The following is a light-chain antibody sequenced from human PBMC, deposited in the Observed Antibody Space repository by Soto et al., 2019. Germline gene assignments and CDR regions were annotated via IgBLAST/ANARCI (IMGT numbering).Light chain of an antibody. CDR2: DAS. V-gene: IGKV1-5*01. CDR1: QSIGTW. Sequence: DIQMTQSPSTLSASVGDRVTITCRASQSIGTWLAWYQHRPGKAPSLLIYDASTLRSGVPSRFSGSGSWTEFTLTISSLQADDFATYYCQQSDTYPLTFGQGTRLDIK. J-gene: IGKJ5*01. CDR3: QQSDTYPLT.